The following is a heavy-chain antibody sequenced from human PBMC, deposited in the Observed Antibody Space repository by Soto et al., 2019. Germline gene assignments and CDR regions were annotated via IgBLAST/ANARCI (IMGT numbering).Heavy chain of an antibody. V-gene: IGHV4-4*07. CDR2: IYTSGST. J-gene: IGHJ6*02. CDR1: GGSISSYY. D-gene: IGHD6-6*01. CDR3: AREQRLAARLIRYYYYGMDV. Sequence: SETLSLTCTVSGGSISSYYWSWIRQPAGKGLEWIGRIYTSGSTNYNPSLKSRVTMSVDTSENQFSLKLSSVTAADTAVYYCAREQRLAARLIRYYYYGMDVWGQGTTVTVSS.